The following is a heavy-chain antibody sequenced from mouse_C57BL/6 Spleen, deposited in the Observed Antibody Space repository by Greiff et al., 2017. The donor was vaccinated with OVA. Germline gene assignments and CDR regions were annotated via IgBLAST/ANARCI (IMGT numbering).Heavy chain of an antibody. D-gene: IGHD3-3*01. V-gene: IGHV1-54*01. CDR2: INPGCGGT. CDR1: GYAFTNYL. CDR3: ARSRHYFDY. J-gene: IGHJ2*01. Sequence: QVQLQQSGAELVRPGTSVKVSCKASGYAFTNYLIEWVKQRPGQGLEWIGVINPGCGGTNYNEKFKGKATLTADKSSSTAYMQLSSLTSDDSSVNFCARSRHYFDYWGQGTTLTVSS.